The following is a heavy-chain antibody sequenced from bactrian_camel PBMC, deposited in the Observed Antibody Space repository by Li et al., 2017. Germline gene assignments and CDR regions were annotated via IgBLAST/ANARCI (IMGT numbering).Heavy chain of an antibody. CDR1: GNTFPSYC. Sequence: HVQLVESGGGSVQAGGSLGLACQVNGNTFPSYCIAWFRQAPGLEREGVASISTIGSGTYYADWVKGRFTISRDNAKNTMELQMNNLQPEDTGMYYCAAKSRNPCKLSGVVFTNWGQGTQVTVS. CDR2: ISTIGSGT. V-gene: IGHV3S1*01. D-gene: IGHD2*01. J-gene: IGHJ4*01. CDR3: AAKSRNPCKLSGVVFTN.